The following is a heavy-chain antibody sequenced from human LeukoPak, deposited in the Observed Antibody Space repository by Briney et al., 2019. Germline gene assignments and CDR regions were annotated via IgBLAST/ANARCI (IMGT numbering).Heavy chain of an antibody. Sequence: GGSLRLSCAASEFTFSSYSMNWVRQAPGKGLEWVSYISSSSSTIYYADSVKGRFTISRDNAKNSLYLQMNSLRAEDTAVYYCARDKGGRYSGSYFVFDYWGQGTLVTVSS. CDR2: ISSSSSTI. CDR1: EFTFSSYS. CDR3: ARDKGGRYSGSYFVFDY. V-gene: IGHV3-48*04. D-gene: IGHD1-26*01. J-gene: IGHJ4*02.